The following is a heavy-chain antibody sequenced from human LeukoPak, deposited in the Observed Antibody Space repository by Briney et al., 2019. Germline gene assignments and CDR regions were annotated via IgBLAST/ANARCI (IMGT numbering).Heavy chain of an antibody. Sequence: GGSLRLSCAASGFTFSSYWMSWVRQAPGKGLEWVANIKQDGSEKYYVDSVKGRFTISRDNAKNSLYLQMNSLRAEDTAVYYCATVGGPSYFDYWGQGTLVTVSS. CDR3: ATVGGPSYFDY. CDR2: IKQDGSEK. V-gene: IGHV3-7*01. D-gene: IGHD3-16*01. J-gene: IGHJ4*02. CDR1: GFTFSSYW.